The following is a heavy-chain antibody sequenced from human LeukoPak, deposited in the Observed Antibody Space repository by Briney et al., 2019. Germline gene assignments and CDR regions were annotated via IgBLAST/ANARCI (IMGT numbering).Heavy chain of an antibody. D-gene: IGHD6-19*01. Sequence: SETLSLTCTVSGGSISSYYWSWIRQPPGKGLEWIGYIYYSGSTNYNPSLKSRVTISVDTSKNQFSLKLSSVTAAGTAVYYCARVTWGSGEALWGQGTLVTVSS. CDR2: IYYSGST. CDR1: GGSISSYY. CDR3: ARVTWGSGEAL. V-gene: IGHV4-59*01. J-gene: IGHJ4*02.